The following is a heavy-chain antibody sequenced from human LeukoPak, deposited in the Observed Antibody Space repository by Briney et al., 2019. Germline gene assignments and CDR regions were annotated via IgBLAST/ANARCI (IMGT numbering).Heavy chain of an antibody. V-gene: IGHV1-69*10. CDR1: GGTFSSYA. CDR2: IIPILGIA. D-gene: IGHD5-18*01. J-gene: IGHJ4*02. CDR3: ARVVPGTALDY. Sequence: ASVKVSCKASGGTFSSYAISWVRQAPGQGLEWMGGIIPILGIANYAQKFQGRVTITADKSTSTAYMELSSLRSEDTAVYYCARVVPGTALDYWGQGTLVTVSS.